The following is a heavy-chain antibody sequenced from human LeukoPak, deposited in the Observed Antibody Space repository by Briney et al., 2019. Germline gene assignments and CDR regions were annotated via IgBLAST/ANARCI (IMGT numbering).Heavy chain of an antibody. D-gene: IGHD1-1*01. CDR1: GFTFSNYR. CDR2: ISSSSIYI. Sequence: GGSLRLSCAASGFTFSNYRMNWVRQAPGKGLEWVSSISSSSIYIYYADSLKGRFTISRDNSKNTLYLQMNSLRAEDTAVYYCARAPGYGAAYYFDYWGQGTLVTVSS. V-gene: IGHV3-21*01. J-gene: IGHJ4*02. CDR3: ARAPGYGAAYYFDY.